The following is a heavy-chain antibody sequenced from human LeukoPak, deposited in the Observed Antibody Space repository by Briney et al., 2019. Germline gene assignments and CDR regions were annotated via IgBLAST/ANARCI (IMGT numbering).Heavy chain of an antibody. CDR1: GYTFTGYY. Sequence: GASVKVSCKASGYTFTGYYIHWVRQPPGQGLEWMGWINPEGGCTDYAQKFQGRVTMNRDTSNTTAYMELSRLTSDDADIYYCARDPYGYGGRNWFDPWGQGTLVTASS. CDR2: INPEGGCT. J-gene: IGHJ5*02. D-gene: IGHD5-18*01. V-gene: IGHV1-2*02. CDR3: ARDPYGYGGRNWFDP.